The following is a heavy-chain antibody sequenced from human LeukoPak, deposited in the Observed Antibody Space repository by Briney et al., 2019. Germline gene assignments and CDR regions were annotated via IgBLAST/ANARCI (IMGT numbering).Heavy chain of an antibody. Sequence: GGSLRLSCAASRFTFSAYAMTWVREAPGKGLEWVSVISGNGGSTYNADSVKGRFTTSRDNSKNTLFLQMNSLRAEDTALYYCAKDSDYSGSRQPFWGQGTLVTVSS. CDR1: RFTFSAYA. D-gene: IGHD6-13*01. J-gene: IGHJ4*02. CDR2: ISGNGGST. V-gene: IGHV3-23*01. CDR3: AKDSDYSGSRQPF.